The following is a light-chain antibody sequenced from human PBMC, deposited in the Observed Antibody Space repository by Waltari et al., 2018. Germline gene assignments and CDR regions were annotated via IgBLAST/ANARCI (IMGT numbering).Light chain of an antibody. J-gene: IGLJ3*02. V-gene: IGLV3-21*04. Sequence: SYVLTQPPSVSVAPGKTARIACGGNNIGTKRVHWYQQQPGQAPVLVIFYDNARPSGIPERFSGSNAGNTATLTISRVEAGDEADYYCQVWDNSTGHRVFGGGTKLTVL. CDR1: NIGTKR. CDR3: QVWDNSTGHRV. CDR2: YDN.